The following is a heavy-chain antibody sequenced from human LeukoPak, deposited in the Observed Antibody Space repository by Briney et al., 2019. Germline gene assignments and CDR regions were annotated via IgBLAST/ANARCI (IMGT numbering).Heavy chain of an antibody. D-gene: IGHD5-12*01. V-gene: IGHV4-59*08. J-gene: IGHJ4*02. Sequence: SETLSLTCTVSGGSISSFYWSWIRQPPGKGLEWIGYISYSGGTNYNPSLKSRVTISVDTSKNQFSLKLSSVTAADTAVYYCARHPDIVATKLDYWGQGTLVTVSS. CDR3: ARHPDIVATKLDY. CDR2: ISYSGGT. CDR1: GGSISSFY.